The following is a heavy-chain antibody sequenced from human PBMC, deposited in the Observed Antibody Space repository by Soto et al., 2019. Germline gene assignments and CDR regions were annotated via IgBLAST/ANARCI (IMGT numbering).Heavy chain of an antibody. CDR2: ISPNGGTT. CDR3: ARGPYSSGSLYYLDY. Sequence: QVQLVQSGAEVEKPGASVKVSCKASGYTFIHYYIHWVRQAPGQGLEWMGFISPNGGTTSQAQKFQGRVTMTRDTSTSTVYMELSSLRSEDTAMYYCARGPYSSGSLYYLDYWGQGTLVTVSS. D-gene: IGHD2-8*02. CDR1: GYTFIHYY. V-gene: IGHV1-46*01. J-gene: IGHJ4*02.